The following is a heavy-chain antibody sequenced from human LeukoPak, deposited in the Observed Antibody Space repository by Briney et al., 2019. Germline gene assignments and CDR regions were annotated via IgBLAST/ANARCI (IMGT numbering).Heavy chain of an antibody. CDR2: ISTTSSYI. V-gene: IGHV3-21*01. CDR3: AREWGQPRD. J-gene: IGHJ4*02. Sequence: GGSLRLSCTASGFTFGDYAMSWFRQAPGKGLEWVSSISTTSSYIYYADSVKGRFTISRDNANNSLFLHMNSLRADDTAVYYCAREWGQPRDWGQGTLVTVSS. CDR1: GFTFGDYA. D-gene: IGHD7-27*01.